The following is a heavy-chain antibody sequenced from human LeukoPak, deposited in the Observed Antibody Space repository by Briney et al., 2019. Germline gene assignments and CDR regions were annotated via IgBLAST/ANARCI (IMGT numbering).Heavy chain of an antibody. CDR3: ARGGAFDFWSGYYNGYFDY. J-gene: IGHJ4*02. CDR2: INHSGST. CDR1: GGSFSGYY. Sequence: PSETLSLTCAVYGGSFSGYYWSWIRQPPGKGLEWIGEINHSGSTNYNPSLKSRVTISVDTSKNQFSLKLSSVNAADTAVYYCARGGAFDFWSGYYNGYFDYWGQGTLVTVSS. V-gene: IGHV4-34*01. D-gene: IGHD3-3*01.